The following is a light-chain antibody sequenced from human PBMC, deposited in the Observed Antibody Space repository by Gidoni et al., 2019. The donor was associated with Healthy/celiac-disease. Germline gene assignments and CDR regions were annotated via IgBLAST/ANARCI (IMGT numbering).Light chain of an antibody. CDR2: AAS. CDR1: QGISNY. CDR3: QKYNSAPPLT. V-gene: IGKV1-27*01. J-gene: IGKJ4*01. Sequence: DIQMTQSPSSLSASVGDRVTLTCRASQGISNYLAWYQQKPGKVPKLLIYAASTLQSGVPSRFSGSGSRTDCTLTISSMKPEEVATYYCQKYNSAPPLTFXGXTKVEIK.